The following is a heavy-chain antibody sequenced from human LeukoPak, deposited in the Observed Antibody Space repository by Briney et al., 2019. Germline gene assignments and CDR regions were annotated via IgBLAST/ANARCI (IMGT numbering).Heavy chain of an antibody. V-gene: IGHV1-2*02. D-gene: IGHD2-2*01. CDR2: INPNSGGT. CDR1: GYTFTDYY. CDR3: ARTPSKYQLPNY. Sequence: ASVKVSCKASGYTFTDYYMHWVRQAPGQGLEWMGWINPNSGGTNYAQKFQGRVTMTRDTSISTAYMDLSRLRSDDTAVYYCARTPSKYQLPNYWGQGTLVTVSS. J-gene: IGHJ4*02.